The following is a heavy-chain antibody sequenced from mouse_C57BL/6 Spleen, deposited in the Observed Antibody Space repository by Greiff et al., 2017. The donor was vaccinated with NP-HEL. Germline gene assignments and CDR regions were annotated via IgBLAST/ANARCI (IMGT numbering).Heavy chain of an antibody. Sequence: QVQLQQSGPELVKPGASVKISCKASGYAFSSSWMNWVKQRPGKGLEWIGQIYPGDGDTNYNGKFKGKATLTADKSSSTAYMQLSSLTSEDSAVYFCAREGLGRYAMDYWGQGTSVTVSS. CDR2: IYPGDGDT. V-gene: IGHV1-80*01. CDR3: AREGLGRYAMDY. D-gene: IGHD4-1*01. CDR1: GYAFSSSW. J-gene: IGHJ4*01.